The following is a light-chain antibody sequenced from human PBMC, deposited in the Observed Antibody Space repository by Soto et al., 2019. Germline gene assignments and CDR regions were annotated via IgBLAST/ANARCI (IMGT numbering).Light chain of an antibody. CDR2: DAS. CDR3: QQYDTYPLT. Sequence: DVQMTQSPSSLSASVGDRVTITCRASQSINNWLAWYQQKPGKAPKFLIYDASTLETGVPSRFSGSASGTEFTLNISGLQPEDVESYYCQQYDTYPLTFGGGTKVDIK. J-gene: IGKJ4*01. V-gene: IGKV1-5*01. CDR1: QSINNW.